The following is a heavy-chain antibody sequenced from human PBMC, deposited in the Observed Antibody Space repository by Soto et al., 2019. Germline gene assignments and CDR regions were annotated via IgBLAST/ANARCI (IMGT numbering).Heavy chain of an antibody. V-gene: IGHV1-18*01. Sequence: QVQLVQSGAEVKQPGASVKVSCKASGYTFTNYAFSWVRQAPGQGLEWMGWISAYNGNTNYPQKLQGRVTMTTVTSTSTAYMELRSLRSDDTAVYYCARDLAAAGPFDYWGQGTLVTVSS. J-gene: IGHJ4*02. D-gene: IGHD6-13*01. CDR1: GYTFTNYA. CDR2: ISAYNGNT. CDR3: ARDLAAAGPFDY.